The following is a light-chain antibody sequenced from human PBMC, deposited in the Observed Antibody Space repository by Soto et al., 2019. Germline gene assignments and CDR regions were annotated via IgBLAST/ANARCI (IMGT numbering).Light chain of an antibody. Sequence: DIQMTQSPSALAASVGDRVTSTCRASQSISSYLNWYQQKPGKAPKLLIYAASSLQSGVPSRFSGSGSGTDFTLTISRLEPEDFAVYYCQQYGSSPRTFGGGTRVDIK. CDR1: QSISSY. V-gene: IGKV1-39*01. CDR2: AAS. J-gene: IGKJ4*01. CDR3: QQYGSSPRT.